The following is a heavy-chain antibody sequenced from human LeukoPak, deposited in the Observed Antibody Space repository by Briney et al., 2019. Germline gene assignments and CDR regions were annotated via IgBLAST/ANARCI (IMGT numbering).Heavy chain of an antibody. D-gene: IGHD3-9*01. V-gene: IGHV1-69*13. CDR2: IIPIFGTA. CDR1: GGTFSSYA. Sequence: SVKVSCKASGGTFSSYAISWVRQAPGQGLEWMGGIIPIFGTANYAQKFQGRVTITADESTSTAYMELSGLRSEDTAVYYCASPDILTGYNDAFDIWGQGTMVTVSS. CDR3: ASPDILTGYNDAFDI. J-gene: IGHJ3*02.